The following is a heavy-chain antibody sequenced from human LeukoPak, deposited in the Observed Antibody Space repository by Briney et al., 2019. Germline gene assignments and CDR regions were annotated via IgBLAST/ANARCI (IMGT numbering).Heavy chain of an antibody. J-gene: IGHJ3*02. V-gene: IGHV5-51*01. Sequence: GESLQISCKGSGYSFTSYWIGWVRQMPGKGLEWMGIIYPGDSDTRYSPSFQGQVTISADKSISTAYLQWSSLKASDTAMYYCASVYCSGGSCYGYGAFDIWGQGTMVTVSS. CDR2: IYPGDSDT. CDR3: ASVYCSGGSCYGYGAFDI. D-gene: IGHD2-15*01. CDR1: GYSFTSYW.